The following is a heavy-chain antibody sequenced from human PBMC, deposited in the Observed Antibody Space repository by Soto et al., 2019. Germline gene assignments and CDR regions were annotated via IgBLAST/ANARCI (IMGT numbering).Heavy chain of an antibody. CDR2: IIPIFGTA. Sequence: ASVKVSCKASGGTFSSYATSWVRQAPGQGLEWMGGIIPIFGTANYAQKFQGRVTITADESTSTAYMELSSLRSEDTAVYYCARDPFTYYYDSSGSPNWFDPWGQGTLGTVSS. V-gene: IGHV1-69*13. J-gene: IGHJ5*02. CDR1: GGTFSSYA. CDR3: ARDPFTYYYDSSGSPNWFDP. D-gene: IGHD3-22*01.